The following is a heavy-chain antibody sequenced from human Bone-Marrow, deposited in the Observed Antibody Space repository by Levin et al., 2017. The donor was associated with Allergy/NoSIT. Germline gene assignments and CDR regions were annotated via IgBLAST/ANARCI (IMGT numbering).Heavy chain of an antibody. V-gene: IGHV2-5*02. D-gene: IGHD5/OR15-5a*01. Sequence: SGPTLVKPTQTLTLTCTFSGFSLSSSGVGVGWIRQPPGKALEWLALIYWDDQKRYSPSRKSRLTITKDTSKNQVVLTMTNMDPVDTATYYCAHRLITSVYYGGFHYWGPGTLVTVSS. CDR3: AHRLITSVYYGGFHY. CDR2: IYWDDQK. J-gene: IGHJ4*02. CDR1: GFSLSSSGVG.